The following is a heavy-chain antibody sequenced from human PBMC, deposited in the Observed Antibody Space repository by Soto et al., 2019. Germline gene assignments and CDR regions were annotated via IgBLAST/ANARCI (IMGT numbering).Heavy chain of an antibody. J-gene: IGHJ4*02. CDR3: ALLPVTNTGHSFDY. CDR1: GFSLSISAVG. D-gene: IGHD2-8*01. V-gene: IGHV2-5*02. CDR2: VYGDDDK. Sequence: QITLKESGPTLVKPTQTLTMTCTFSGFSLSISAVGVAWIRQPPGKALEWLALVYGDDDKRYSPSLKSRLTITQTTSKTQVVLTMANMDPVDTATYYWALLPVTNTGHSFDYWGQGTLVSVSS.